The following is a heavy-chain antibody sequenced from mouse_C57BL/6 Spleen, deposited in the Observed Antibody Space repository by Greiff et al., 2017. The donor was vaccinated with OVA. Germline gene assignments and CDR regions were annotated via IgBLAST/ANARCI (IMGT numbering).Heavy chain of an antibody. CDR1: GYSFTGYY. Sequence: VQLQQSGPELVKPGASVKISCKASGYSFTGYYMNWVKQSPEKSLEWIGEINPSTGGTTYNQKFKAKATLTVDKSSSTAYMQLKSLTSEDSAVYYCARSYYYGTGYFDVWGTGTTVTVFS. D-gene: IGHD1-1*01. CDR3: ARSYYYGTGYFDV. V-gene: IGHV1-42*01. CDR2: INPSTGGT. J-gene: IGHJ1*03.